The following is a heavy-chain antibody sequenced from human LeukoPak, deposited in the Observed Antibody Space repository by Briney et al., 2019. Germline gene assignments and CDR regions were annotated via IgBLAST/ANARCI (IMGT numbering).Heavy chain of an antibody. CDR3: ARFGTSTYYYDSSGYPSPAVALYYYYGMDV. J-gene: IGHJ6*02. CDR2: MNPNSGNT. V-gene: IGHV1-8*02. Sequence: ASVKVSCKASGYTFTSYGINWVRQATGQGLEWMGWMNPNSGNTGYAQKFQGRVTMTRNTSISTAYMELSSLRSEDTAVYYCARFGTSTYYYDSSGYPSPAVALYYYYGMDVWGQGTTVTVSS. D-gene: IGHD3-22*01. CDR1: GYTFTSYG.